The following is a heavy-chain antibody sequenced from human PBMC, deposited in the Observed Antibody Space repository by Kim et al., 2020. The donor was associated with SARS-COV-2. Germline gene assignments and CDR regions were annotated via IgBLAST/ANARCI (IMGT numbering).Heavy chain of an antibody. Sequence: GGSLRLSCAASGFTFSSYGMHWVRQAPGKGLEWVAVIWYDGSNKYYADSVKGRFTISRDNSKNTLYLQMSSLRAEDTAVYYCAREGCSGGSCTRGRVAFDIWGQGTMGTGAS. J-gene: IGHJ3*02. CDR2: IWYDGSNK. CDR3: AREGCSGGSCTRGRVAFDI. D-gene: IGHD2-15*01. CDR1: GFTFSSYG. V-gene: IGHV3-33*01.